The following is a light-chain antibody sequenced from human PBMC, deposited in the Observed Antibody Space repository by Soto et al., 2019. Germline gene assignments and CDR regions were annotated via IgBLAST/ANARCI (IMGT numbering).Light chain of an antibody. J-gene: IGKJ2*01. CDR3: QQYGSSPGT. Sequence: EIVLTQSPGTLSLSPGERATLSCRASQSVSSSYLAWYQQKPGQAPRLLIYAASSRATGIPDRFSGSGSGTDFTLTISRLEPEDFAVYYCQQYGSSPGTFGQGTKREIK. V-gene: IGKV3-20*01. CDR1: QSVSSSY. CDR2: AAS.